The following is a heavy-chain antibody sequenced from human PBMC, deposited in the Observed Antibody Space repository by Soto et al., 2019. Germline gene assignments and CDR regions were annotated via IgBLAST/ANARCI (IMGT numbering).Heavy chain of an antibody. CDR3: ASHYDSSGLRGKYGMDV. CDR1: GYTFTNYG. D-gene: IGHD3-22*01. V-gene: IGHV1-18*01. CDR2: ISAYNGNT. J-gene: IGHJ6*02. Sequence: QVQLVQSGAEVKKPGASVKVSCKASGYTFTNYGISWVRQAPGQGLEWIGWISAYNGNTNYAQKLQGRVTMTTDTSTSTAYMELRSLRSDDTAMYYCASHYDSSGLRGKYGMDVWGQGTTVTVSS.